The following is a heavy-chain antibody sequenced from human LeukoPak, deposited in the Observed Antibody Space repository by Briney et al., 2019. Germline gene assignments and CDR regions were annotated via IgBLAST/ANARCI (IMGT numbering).Heavy chain of an antibody. Sequence: GGSLRLSCAASGFTVSSNYMSWVRQAPGKGLEWVSVIYSGGSTYYADSVKGRFTISRDNSKNTLYLQMNSLRAEDTAVYYCARAVDTAMVIDAFDIWGQGTMVTVSS. CDR2: IYSGGST. D-gene: IGHD5-18*01. V-gene: IGHV3-66*02. CDR3: ARAVDTAMVIDAFDI. J-gene: IGHJ3*02. CDR1: GFTVSSNY.